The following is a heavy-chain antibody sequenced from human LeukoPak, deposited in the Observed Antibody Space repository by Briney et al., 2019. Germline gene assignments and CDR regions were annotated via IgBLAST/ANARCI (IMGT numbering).Heavy chain of an antibody. V-gene: IGHV4-39*01. D-gene: IGHD1-26*01. CDR3: ARRGGSGRAFDY. CDR2: IYYTGST. J-gene: IGHJ4*02. CDR1: GASISGGTYY. Sequence: PSETLSLTCSVSGASISGGTYYWGWLRHPPGKGLEWIGSIYYTGSTYDNPSLKSRVTISVDTSKNQFSLKLSSVTAADTAVYYCARRGGSGRAFDYWGQGTLVTVSS.